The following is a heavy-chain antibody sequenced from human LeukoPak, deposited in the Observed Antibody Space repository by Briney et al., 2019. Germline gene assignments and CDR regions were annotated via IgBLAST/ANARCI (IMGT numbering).Heavy chain of an antibody. J-gene: IGHJ4*02. Sequence: SETLSLTCTVSGGSFSTYFWSWIRQPAGKGHEWIGRISVSGNPDYNPSLKSRVTVSVDTSKNQFSLTLTSVTAADTAVYYCASQLGGTTFHWGQGTLVTVSS. CDR2: ISVSGNP. CDR1: GGSFSTYF. CDR3: ASQLGGTTFH. V-gene: IGHV4-4*07. D-gene: IGHD1-1*01.